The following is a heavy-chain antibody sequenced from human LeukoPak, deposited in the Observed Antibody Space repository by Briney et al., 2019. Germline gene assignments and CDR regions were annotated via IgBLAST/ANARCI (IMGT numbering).Heavy chain of an antibody. D-gene: IGHD5-24*01. J-gene: IGHJ4*02. V-gene: IGHV4-39*01. CDR1: GGSFSSYY. CDR2: IYYSGST. Sequence: SETLSLTCAVYGGSFSSYYWGWIRQPPGKGLEWIGSIYYSGSTYYNPSLKSRVTISVDTSKNQFSLKLSSVTAADTAVYYCARRWAHGYTDYWGQGTLVTVSS. CDR3: ARRWAHGYTDY.